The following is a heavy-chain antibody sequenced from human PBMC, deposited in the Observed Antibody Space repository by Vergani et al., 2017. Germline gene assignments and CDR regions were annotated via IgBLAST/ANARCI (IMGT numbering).Heavy chain of an antibody. V-gene: IGHV2-5*01. CDR1: GFSLSTSGVG. D-gene: IGHD1-26*01. Sequence: QITLKESGPTLVKPTQTLTLTCTFSGFSLSTSGVGVGWIRQPPGKALEWLALIYWNDDKRYSPSLKSRLTITQDTSKNQVVLTMTNMDPVDTATYYCAHIPWELLHSTWGQGTLVTVAS. CDR2: IYWNDDK. J-gene: IGHJ5*02. CDR3: AHIPWELLHST.